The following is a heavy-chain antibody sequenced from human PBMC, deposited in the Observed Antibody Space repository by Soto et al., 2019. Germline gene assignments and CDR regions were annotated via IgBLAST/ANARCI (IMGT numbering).Heavy chain of an antibody. CDR2: INHSGST. Sequence: SETLSLTCAVYGGSFSGYYWSWIRQPPGKGLEWIGEINHSGSTNYNPSLKSRVTISVDTSKNQFSLKLSSVTAADTAVYYCARGVILLWFGELSRNWFDPWGQGTLVTVS. CDR3: ARGVILLWFGELSRNWFDP. J-gene: IGHJ5*02. CDR1: GGSFSGYY. V-gene: IGHV4-34*01. D-gene: IGHD3-10*01.